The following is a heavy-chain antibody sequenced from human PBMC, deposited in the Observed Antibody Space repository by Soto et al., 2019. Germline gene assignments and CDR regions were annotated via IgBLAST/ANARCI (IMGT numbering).Heavy chain of an antibody. CDR2: IDPNSGGT. Sequence: QVQLVQSGAEVKKPGASVKVFCKASGYTFTGYYMRWVRQAPGQGPEWMGWIDPNSGGTTDAQKFQGRVTVTRDTSIRTAYMELSSLRSDDTAVYYCARGGSSSLDYWGQGTLVTVSS. CDR3: ARGGSSSLDY. J-gene: IGHJ4*02. D-gene: IGHD6-6*01. CDR1: GYTFTGYY. V-gene: IGHV1-2*02.